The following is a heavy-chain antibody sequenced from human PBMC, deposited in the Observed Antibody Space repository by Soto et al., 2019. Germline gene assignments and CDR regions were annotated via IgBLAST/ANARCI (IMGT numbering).Heavy chain of an antibody. CDR3: TTAPFSFITLPGTSFLIGMDV. D-gene: IGHD3-10*01. CDR2: IKSNADGGAT. J-gene: IGHJ6*02. Sequence: PXGSLRLSCAASGFTLTKASMSWVRQAPGKGLEWVGHIKSNADGGATDYAAPVKGRFTVSRDDSRNTLYLPLNSLKTEDTAVYYCTTAPFSFITLPGTSFLIGMDVWGQGTTVTVSS. V-gene: IGHV3-15*01. CDR1: GFTLTKAS.